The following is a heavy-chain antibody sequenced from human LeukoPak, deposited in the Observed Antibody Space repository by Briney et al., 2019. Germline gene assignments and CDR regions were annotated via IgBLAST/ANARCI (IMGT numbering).Heavy chain of an antibody. V-gene: IGHV5-51*01. J-gene: IGHJ3*02. CDR2: IYPGDSDT. D-gene: IGHD6-19*01. CDR1: GYSFTSYW. CDR3: ARPESIAVAGIAFDI. Sequence: GESLKISCKGSGYSFTSYWIGWVRQMPGKGLEWMGIIYPGDSDTRYSPSFQGQVTISADKSISTAYLQWSSLKASDTAMYYCARPESIAVAGIAFDIWGQGTMVTVSS.